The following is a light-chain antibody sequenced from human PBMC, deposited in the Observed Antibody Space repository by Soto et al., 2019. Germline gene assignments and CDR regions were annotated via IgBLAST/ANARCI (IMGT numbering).Light chain of an antibody. J-gene: IGLJ2*01. Sequence: QSALTQPASVSGSPGQSITISCTGTSSDVGSYNLVSWYQQHPGKAPKLMIYGGNKRPSGVPDRFSGSKSGNTASLTISGLQAEDEADYYCCSYAGSYTLVFGGGTKLTVL. CDR2: GGN. CDR1: SSDVGSYNL. V-gene: IGLV2-23*01. CDR3: CSYAGSYTLV.